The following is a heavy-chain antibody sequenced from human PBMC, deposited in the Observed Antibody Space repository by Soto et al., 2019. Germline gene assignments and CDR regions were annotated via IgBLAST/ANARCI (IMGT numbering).Heavy chain of an antibody. V-gene: IGHV5-51*01. J-gene: IGHJ6*02. CDR1: GYTFTNYC. CDR3: ARRPSNYYGVDV. CDR2: IYSYDSDT. Sequence: DALQISCKLSGYTFTNYCVASVRQMPGKGLEWVGIIYSYDSDTRYSPSFQGQVTLSADKSINTAYLQWNSLEASDTAMYYCARRPSNYYGVDVCGQGTTVTVSS.